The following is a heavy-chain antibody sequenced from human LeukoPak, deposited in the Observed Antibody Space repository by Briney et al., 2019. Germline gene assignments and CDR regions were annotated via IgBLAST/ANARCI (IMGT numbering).Heavy chain of an antibody. CDR1: GYTFTGYY. Sequence: ASVKVSCKASGYTFTGYYMHWVRQATGQGLEWMGRINPNSGGTNYAQKFQGRVTMTRDTSISTAYMELSRLRSDDTAVYYCARDWDYYYDSSGYLDSWGQGTLVTVSS. D-gene: IGHD3-22*01. CDR2: INPNSGGT. V-gene: IGHV1-2*06. CDR3: ARDWDYYYDSSGYLDS. J-gene: IGHJ4*02.